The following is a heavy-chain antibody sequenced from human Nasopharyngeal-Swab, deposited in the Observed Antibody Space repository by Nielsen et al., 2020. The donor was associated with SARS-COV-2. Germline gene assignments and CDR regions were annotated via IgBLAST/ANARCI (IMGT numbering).Heavy chain of an antibody. D-gene: IGHD3-22*01. V-gene: IGHV4-31*02. J-gene: IGHJ3*02. CDR3: ARAPITMIVVVDAFDI. Sequence: SCTVSGGSISSGGYYWSWIRQHPGKGLEWIGYIYYSGSTYYNPSLKSRVTISVDTSKNQFSLKLSSVTAADTAVYYCARAPITMIVVVDAFDIWGQGTMVTVSS. CDR1: GGSISSGGYY. CDR2: IYYSGST.